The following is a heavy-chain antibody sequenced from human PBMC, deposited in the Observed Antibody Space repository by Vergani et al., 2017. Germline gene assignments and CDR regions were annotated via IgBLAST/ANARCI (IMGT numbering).Heavy chain of an antibody. V-gene: IGHV1-3*01. CDR2: INAGNGNT. D-gene: IGHD5-12*01. J-gene: IGHJ6*02. CDR3: ATPRLRFSYYYYCGMDV. Sequence: QVQLVQSGAEVKKPGASVKVSCKASGYTFTSYAMHWVRQAPGQRLEWMGWINAGNGNTKYSQKFQGRVTITRDTSASTAYMELSSLRSEDTAVYYCATPRLRFSYYYYCGMDVWGQGTTVTVSS. CDR1: GYTFTSYA.